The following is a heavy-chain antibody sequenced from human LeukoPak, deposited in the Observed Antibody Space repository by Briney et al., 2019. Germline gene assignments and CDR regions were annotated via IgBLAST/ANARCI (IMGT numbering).Heavy chain of an antibody. CDR3: ARQAYYDSSGCFDY. CDR1: GGSFSGYY. V-gene: IGHV4-34*01. Sequence: SETLSLTCAVYGGSFSGYYWSWIRQPPGKGLEWIGEINHSGSTNYNPSLKSRVTISVDTSKNQFSLKLSSVAAADTAVYYCARQAYYDSSGCFDYWGQGTLVTVSS. J-gene: IGHJ4*02. CDR2: INHSGST. D-gene: IGHD3-22*01.